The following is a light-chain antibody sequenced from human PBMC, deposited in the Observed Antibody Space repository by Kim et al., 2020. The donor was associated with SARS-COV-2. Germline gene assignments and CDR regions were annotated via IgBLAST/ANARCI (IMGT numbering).Light chain of an antibody. CDR1: QGVSRW. V-gene: IGKV1-12*01. Sequence: DIQMTQSPSSVSASVGDRVTITCRASQGVSRWVAWYQQKPGKAPQFLIYGASNLQRGVPSRFSGSGSGTDFTLTIISLQPEDSATYYCQQAHSFPLTFGGGTKVEIK. J-gene: IGKJ4*01. CDR2: GAS. CDR3: QQAHSFPLT.